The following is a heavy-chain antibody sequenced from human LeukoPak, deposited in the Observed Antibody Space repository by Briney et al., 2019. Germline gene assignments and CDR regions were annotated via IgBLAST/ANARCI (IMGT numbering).Heavy chain of an antibody. Sequence: SETLSLTCTVSGGSISSYYWSWIRQPPGKGLEWIGYIYYSGSTNYNPSLKSRVTISVDTSKNQFSLKLSSATAADTAVYYCARATSAGHFDYWGQGTLVTVSS. V-gene: IGHV4-59*01. D-gene: IGHD6-13*01. J-gene: IGHJ4*02. CDR3: ARATSAGHFDY. CDR1: GGSISSYY. CDR2: IYYSGST.